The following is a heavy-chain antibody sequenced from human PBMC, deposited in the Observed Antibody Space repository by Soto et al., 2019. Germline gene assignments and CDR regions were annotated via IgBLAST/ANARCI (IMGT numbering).Heavy chain of an antibody. CDR3: ARVRYFAPDP. D-gene: IGHD3-9*01. CDR2: ISYSAIT. V-gene: IGHV4-61*01. Sequence: TSETLSLTCTVSGASRIIGNHYWSWIRQPPGKGLEWIGYISYSAITNYNPSLKSRVTISADMSKNQFSLKLSSVTAADTAVYYCARVRYFAPDPWGQGTLVTVSS. CDR1: GASRIIGNHY. J-gene: IGHJ5*02.